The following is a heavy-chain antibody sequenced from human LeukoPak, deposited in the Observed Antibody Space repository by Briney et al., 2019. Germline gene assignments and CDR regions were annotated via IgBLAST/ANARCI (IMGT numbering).Heavy chain of an antibody. V-gene: IGHV4-38-2*02. J-gene: IGHJ4*02. CDR2: IYHSGST. D-gene: IGHD6-13*01. Sequence: SETLSLTCTVSGYSISSGYYWGWIRQPPGKGLEWIGSIYHSGSTYYNPSLKSRVTISVDTSKNQFSLKLSSVTAADTAVYYCARVATIAAAGLIDYWGQGTLVTVSS. CDR3: ARVATIAAAGLIDY. CDR1: GYSISSGYY.